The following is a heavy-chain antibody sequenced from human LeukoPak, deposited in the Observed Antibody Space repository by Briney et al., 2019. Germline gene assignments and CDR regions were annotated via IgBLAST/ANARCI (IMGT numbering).Heavy chain of an antibody. Sequence: GGSLRLSCAASRFTFSSYCMIWVRQAPGKGLEWVSLIYSGGATDYADSVKGRFTISRDISKNMVYLQMTSLRAEDTAVYYCAKEDCSSSSCYAGNGMDVWGQGTTVTVSS. V-gene: IGHV3-66*01. J-gene: IGHJ6*02. D-gene: IGHD2-2*01. CDR2: IYSGGAT. CDR3: AKEDCSSSSCYAGNGMDV. CDR1: RFTFSSYC.